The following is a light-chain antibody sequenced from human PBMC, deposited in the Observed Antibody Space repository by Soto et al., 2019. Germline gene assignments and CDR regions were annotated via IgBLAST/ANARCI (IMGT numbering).Light chain of an antibody. J-gene: IGKJ5*01. V-gene: IGKV1-39*01. CDR3: QQSYGTPIT. CDR1: QSISNY. CDR2: VAS. Sequence: DIQMTQSPSSLSASVGDRVIITCRASQSISNYLNWYQQKPGKAPNLLIYVASSLQSEVPSRFSGSGSGTDFTLTITSLQPEDFATYYCQQSYGTPITFGQGTRLEIK.